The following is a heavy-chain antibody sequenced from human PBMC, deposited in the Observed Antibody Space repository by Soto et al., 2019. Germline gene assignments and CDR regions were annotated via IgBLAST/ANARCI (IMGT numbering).Heavy chain of an antibody. D-gene: IGHD3-3*01. CDR1: GFTFSSYA. Sequence: GGSLRLSCAASGFTFSSYAMSWVRQAPGKGLEWVSAISGSGGSTYYADSVKGRFTISRDNSKNTLYLQMNSLRAEDTAVYYCARSYDFWSGYRNDYWGQGTLVTVSS. J-gene: IGHJ4*02. CDR3: ARSYDFWSGYRNDY. CDR2: ISGSGGST. V-gene: IGHV3-23*01.